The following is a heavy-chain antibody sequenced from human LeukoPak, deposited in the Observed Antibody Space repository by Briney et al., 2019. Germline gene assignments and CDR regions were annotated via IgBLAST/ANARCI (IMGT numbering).Heavy chain of an antibody. Sequence: GGSLRLSCAASGFTFSSYWMSWVRQAPGKGLEWVANIKQDGSEKYYVDSVKGRFTISRDNAKNSLYLQMNSLRAEDTAVYYCARDRPVGIAVAGTGNFDLWGRGTLVTVSS. V-gene: IGHV3-7*01. D-gene: IGHD6-19*01. CDR2: IKQDGSEK. CDR1: GFTFSSYW. CDR3: ARDRPVGIAVAGTGNFDL. J-gene: IGHJ2*01.